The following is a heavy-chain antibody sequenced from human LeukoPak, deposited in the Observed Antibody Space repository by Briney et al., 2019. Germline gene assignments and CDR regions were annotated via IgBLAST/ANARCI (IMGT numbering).Heavy chain of an antibody. Sequence: GGSLRLSCAASGFTFSSYAMSWVRRAPGKGLEWVSAISGSGGGTYYADSVKGRFTISRDNSKNTLYLQMSSLRAEDTAIYFCAKAPLTIAVAGTTFDYWGQGTLVTVSS. CDR1: GFTFSSYA. D-gene: IGHD6-19*01. J-gene: IGHJ4*02. CDR3: AKAPLTIAVAGTTFDY. CDR2: ISGSGGGT. V-gene: IGHV3-23*01.